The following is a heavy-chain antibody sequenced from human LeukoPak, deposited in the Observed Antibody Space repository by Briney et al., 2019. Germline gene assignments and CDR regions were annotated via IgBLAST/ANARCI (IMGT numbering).Heavy chain of an antibody. V-gene: IGHV4-39*01. D-gene: IGHD3-10*01. CDR1: GGSISSSSYY. CDR2: IYYSGST. Sequence: SETLSLTRTVSGGSISSSSYYWGWIRQPPGKGLEWIGSIYYSGSTYYNPSLKSRVTISVDTSKNQFSLKLSSVTAADTAVYYCARNTYYYGSGSYYNPFDYWGQGTLVTVSS. CDR3: ARNTYYYGSGSYYNPFDY. J-gene: IGHJ4*02.